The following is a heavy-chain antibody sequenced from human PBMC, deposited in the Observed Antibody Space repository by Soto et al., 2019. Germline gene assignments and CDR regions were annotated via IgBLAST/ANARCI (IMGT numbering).Heavy chain of an antibody. J-gene: IGHJ3*02. V-gene: IGHV4-31*02. CDR3: ARRYPSSIAARPGACDI. CDR2: IYYSGST. D-gene: IGHD6-6*01. CDR1: GGYISGGGYF. Sequence: PSETLSLTWTLSGGYISGGGYFWSWIRQHPGKGLYWFGYIYYSGSTYYNPSLKSRVTISVDTTKNQFSLKLSSVTAADTAVYYCARRYPSSIAARPGACDIWGQGTMVTASS.